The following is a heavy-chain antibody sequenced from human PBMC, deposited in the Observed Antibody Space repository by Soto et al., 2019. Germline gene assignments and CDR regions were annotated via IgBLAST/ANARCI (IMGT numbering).Heavy chain of an antibody. CDR2: ISSSSSYT. V-gene: IGHV3-11*05. CDR3: ARVGYSGSPRGDP. CDR1: GFTFSDYY. Sequence: PGGSLRLSCAASGFTFSDYYMSWIRQAPGKGLEWVSYISSSSSYTNYADSVKGRFTISRDNAKNSLYLQMNSLRAEDTAVYYCARVGYSGSPRGDPWGQGTLVTVSS. J-gene: IGHJ5*02. D-gene: IGHD1-26*01.